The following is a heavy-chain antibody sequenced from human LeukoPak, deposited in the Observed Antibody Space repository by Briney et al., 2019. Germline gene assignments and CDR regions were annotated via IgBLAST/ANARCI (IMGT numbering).Heavy chain of an antibody. D-gene: IGHD3-3*01. J-gene: IGHJ5*02. CDR1: GGSFSGYY. Sequence: SETLSLTCAVYGGSFSGYYWSWIRQPPGKGLEWIGEINHSGSTNYNPSLKSRVTISVDTSKNQFSLKLSSVTAADTAVYYCARSYYDFWSVYYTLFDPWGQGTLATVSS. V-gene: IGHV4-34*01. CDR2: INHSGST. CDR3: ARSYYDFWSVYYTLFDP.